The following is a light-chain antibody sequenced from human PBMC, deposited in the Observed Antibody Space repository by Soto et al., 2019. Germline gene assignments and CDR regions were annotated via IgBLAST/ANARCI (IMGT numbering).Light chain of an antibody. J-gene: IGKJ1*01. CDR2: GAS. Sequence: EIVMTQSPATLSVSPGERATLSCRASQSVSSNLAWYQQKPGQAPRLLIYGASTRATGIPARFSGSGSGTAFTLTISSLQSVDFAVYYCQQYNNWPRTFGQGTKVEIK. CDR1: QSVSSN. CDR3: QQYNNWPRT. V-gene: IGKV3-15*01.